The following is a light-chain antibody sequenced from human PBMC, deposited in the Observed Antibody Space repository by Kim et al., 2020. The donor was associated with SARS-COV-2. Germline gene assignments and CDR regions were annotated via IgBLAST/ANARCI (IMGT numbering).Light chain of an antibody. J-gene: IGLJ1*01. Sequence: QSALTQPASVSGSPGQSITISCTGTRGDVGGYNYVFWYQKHPGRAPTLIISDVSQWPPGVSDRFSGSKSGNTASLTISGLQVDDEADYFCCSYTRDSTYVFGTGTKVTVL. CDR3: CSYTRDSTYV. CDR1: RGDVGGYNY. CDR2: DVS. V-gene: IGLV2-14*03.